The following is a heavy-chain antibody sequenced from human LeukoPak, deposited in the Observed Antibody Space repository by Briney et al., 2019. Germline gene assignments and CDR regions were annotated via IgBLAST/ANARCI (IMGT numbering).Heavy chain of an antibody. J-gene: IGHJ2*01. D-gene: IGHD4-17*01. Sequence: SETLSLTCAFYGGSFSGYYWSGIRQPPGKGLEWIGEINHSGSTNYNPSLKSRVSISVDTSKNQFSLKLSSVTAADTAVYYCARRIALYYGDYGWYFDLWGRGTLVTVSS. CDR2: INHSGST. CDR3: ARRIALYYGDYGWYFDL. CDR1: GGSFSGYY. V-gene: IGHV4-34*01.